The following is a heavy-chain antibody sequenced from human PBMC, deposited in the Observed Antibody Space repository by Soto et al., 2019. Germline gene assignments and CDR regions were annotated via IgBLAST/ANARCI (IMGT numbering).Heavy chain of an antibody. J-gene: IGHJ6*02. CDR3: ARGETDLGV. V-gene: IGHV1-69*01. CDR2: IIPIFSSR. Sequence: QVQLVQSGAEVKTPGSSVKVSCKTSRDTFNKYAFNWVRQAHGQGLEWMGWIIPIFSSRNYAEKFQGRVTITADDSTSTAYMELRSLRFEDTAVYYCARGETDLGVWGQGTTVTVSS. D-gene: IGHD2-21*02. CDR1: RDTFNKYA.